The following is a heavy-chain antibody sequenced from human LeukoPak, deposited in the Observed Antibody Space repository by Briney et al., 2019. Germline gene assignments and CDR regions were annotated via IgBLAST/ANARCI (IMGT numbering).Heavy chain of an antibody. J-gene: IGHJ6*02. Sequence: SQTLSLTCTVSGGSISSGGYYWSWIRQHPGKGLEGIGYIYYSGSTNYNPSLKSRVTISVDTSKNQFSLKLSSVTAADTAVYYCARDHWLLSSNTWYYYGLDVWGPGTTVTVSS. D-gene: IGHD3-9*01. CDR1: GGSISSGGYY. V-gene: IGHV4-61*08. CDR3: ARDHWLLSSNTWYYYGLDV. CDR2: IYYSGST.